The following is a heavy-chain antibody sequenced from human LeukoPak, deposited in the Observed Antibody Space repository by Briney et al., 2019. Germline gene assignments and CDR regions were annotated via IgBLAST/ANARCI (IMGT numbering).Heavy chain of an antibody. D-gene: IGHD3-9*01. J-gene: IGHJ6*02. CDR2: IIPIFGTA. Sequence: GASVKVSCKASGGTFSSYAISRVRQAPGQGLEWMGGIIPIFGTANYAQKFQGRVTITADESTSTAYMELSSLRSEDTAVYYCARDNAPDYDILTGPLVARPYYYYYGMDVWGQGTTVTVSS. CDR1: GGTFSSYA. V-gene: IGHV1-69*13. CDR3: ARDNAPDYDILTGPLVARPYYYYYGMDV.